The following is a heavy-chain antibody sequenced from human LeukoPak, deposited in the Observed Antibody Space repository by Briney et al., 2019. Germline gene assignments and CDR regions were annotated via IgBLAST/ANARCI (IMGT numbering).Heavy chain of an antibody. V-gene: IGHV3-23*01. Sequence: VGSLRLSCAASGFTFSSYAMSWVRQAPGKGLEWVSAISGSGGSTYYADSVKGRFTISRDNSKNTLYLQMNSLRAEDTAVYYCAIAQGGTVTTPDYWGQGTLVTVSS. CDR2: ISGSGGST. J-gene: IGHJ4*02. CDR1: GFTFSSYA. D-gene: IGHD4-17*01. CDR3: AIAQGGTVTTPDY.